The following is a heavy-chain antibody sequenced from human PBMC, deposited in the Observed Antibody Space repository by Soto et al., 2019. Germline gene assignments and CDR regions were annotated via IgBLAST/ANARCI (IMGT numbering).Heavy chain of an antibody. CDR1: GFTFSNYG. J-gene: IGHJ6*02. D-gene: IGHD2-2*01. Sequence: PGGSLRLSCAASGFTFSNYGMHWVRQAPGKGLEWVAVISYDGSNKYYADSVKGRFTISRDNSKNTLYLQMNSLRAEDTAVYYCAKVHCSSTSCYPLYYYYYGMDVWGQGTTVTVSS. CDR2: ISYDGSNK. V-gene: IGHV3-30*18. CDR3: AKVHCSSTSCYPLYYYYYGMDV.